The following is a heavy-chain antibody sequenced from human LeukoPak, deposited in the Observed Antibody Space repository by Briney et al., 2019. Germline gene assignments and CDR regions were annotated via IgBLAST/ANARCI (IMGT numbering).Heavy chain of an antibody. Sequence: ASVKVSCKASGYTFTSYDINWVRQAPGQGLEWMGWINPNSGGTNYAQKFQGRVTMTRDTSISTAYMELSRLRSDDTAVYYCARSHTYYDILTGYRRSYYFDYWGQGTLVTVSS. CDR1: GYTFTSYD. CDR2: INPNSGGT. D-gene: IGHD3-9*01. CDR3: ARSHTYYDILTGYRRSYYFDY. J-gene: IGHJ4*02. V-gene: IGHV1-2*02.